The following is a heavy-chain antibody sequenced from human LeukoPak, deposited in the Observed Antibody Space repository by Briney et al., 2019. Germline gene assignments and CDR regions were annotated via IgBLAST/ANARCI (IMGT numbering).Heavy chain of an antibody. CDR1: GFTFSSYS. V-gene: IGHV3-21*04. CDR2: ISSSSSYI. CDR3: ARALAARPKYFDY. D-gene: IGHD6-6*01. J-gene: IGHJ4*02. Sequence: GGSLRLSCAASGFTFSSYSMNWVRQAPGKGLDRVSSISSSSSYIYYADSVKGRFTISRDNAKNSLYLQMNSLRAEDTAVYYCARALAARPKYFDYWGQGTLVTVSS.